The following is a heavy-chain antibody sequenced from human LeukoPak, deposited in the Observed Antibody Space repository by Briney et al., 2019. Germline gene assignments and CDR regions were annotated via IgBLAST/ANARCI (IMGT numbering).Heavy chain of an antibody. J-gene: IGHJ3*02. Sequence: GGSLRLSCADSGFTFDDYGMSWVRQAPGKGVEWVSGINWNGGSTVYAESVKGRFTISRDNAKNSLYLQMNSLRADDTALYYCARGLLVVVPAAIPSGGAFDIWGQGTMVTVSS. V-gene: IGHV3-20*04. CDR3: ARGLLVVVPAAIPSGGAFDI. CDR1: GFTFDDYG. CDR2: INWNGGST. D-gene: IGHD2-2*02.